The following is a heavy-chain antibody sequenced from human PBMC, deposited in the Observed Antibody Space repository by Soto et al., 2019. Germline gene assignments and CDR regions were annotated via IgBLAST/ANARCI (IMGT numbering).Heavy chain of an antibody. CDR3: ATYFRYFDN. V-gene: IGHV3-23*01. CDR1: GFTPTTTP. J-gene: IGHJ4*02. D-gene: IGHD1-26*01. CDR2: ISATASRT. Sequence: GGSLRLSCAGAGFTPTTTPLSWVRQAPGKGLEWLTSISATASRTYYVDSVKGRFFISRDNSKNTVSLQMNNLTVDDMAVYYCATYFRYFDNWGQGTRVTVSS.